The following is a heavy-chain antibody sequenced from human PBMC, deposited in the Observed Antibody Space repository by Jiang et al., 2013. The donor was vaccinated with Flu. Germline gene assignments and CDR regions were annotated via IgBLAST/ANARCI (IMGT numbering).Heavy chain of an antibody. D-gene: IGHD4-17*01. CDR1: GGTFSSYA. Sequence: AEVKKPGSSVKVSCKASGGTFSSYAISWVRQAPGQGLEWMGGIIPIFGTANYAQKFQGRVTITADESTSTAYMELSSLRSEDTAVYYCARRSYGAKGPPHYYYYGMDVWGQGTTVTVSS. V-gene: IGHV1-69*01. J-gene: IGHJ6*02. CDR2: IIPIFGTA. CDR3: ARRSYGAKGPPHYYYYGMDV.